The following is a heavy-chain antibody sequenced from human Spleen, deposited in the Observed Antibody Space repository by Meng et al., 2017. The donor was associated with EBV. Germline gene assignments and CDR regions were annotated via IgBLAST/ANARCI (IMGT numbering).Heavy chain of an antibody. CDR1: GDSISGGGNY. D-gene: IGHD1-14*01. Sequence: VGLPESGPGLVKPSQTLSLTCAVSGDSISGGGNYWSWIRQPPGKGLEWLGYIYFSGSTYYNPSLRSRITISLDTSDNHFSLKLTSVTAADTAVYYCAGRDHAPLYWGQGALVTVSS. CDR3: AGRDHAPLY. CDR2: IYFSGST. V-gene: IGHV4-30-4*01. J-gene: IGHJ4*02.